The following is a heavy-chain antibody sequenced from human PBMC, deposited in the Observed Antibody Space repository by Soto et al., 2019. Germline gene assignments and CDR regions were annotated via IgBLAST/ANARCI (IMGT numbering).Heavy chain of an antibody. CDR2: INPYNDDT. CDR3: ARETYGDFGY. Sequence: QVQLVQSGAEVKKPGASVKVSCKASGYTFSNNAITWVRQAPRQGLEWMGWINPYNDDTKYAQKFQGRVTMTTDTSTSTVYMELRSLRSDDTAVYYCARETYGDFGYWGQGTMVTVSS. D-gene: IGHD2-21*01. CDR1: GYTFSNNA. J-gene: IGHJ4*02. V-gene: IGHV1-18*01.